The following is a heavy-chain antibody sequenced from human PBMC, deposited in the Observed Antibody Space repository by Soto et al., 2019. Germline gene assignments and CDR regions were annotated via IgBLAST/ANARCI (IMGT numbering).Heavy chain of an antibody. CDR3: AKDRRAGGNYGFDSDF. V-gene: IGHV3-23*01. J-gene: IGHJ4*02. D-gene: IGHD1-7*01. CDR1: GFTFSSYG. CDR2: SSATGAGT. Sequence: VQLLESGGGLVQPGGSLRLSCAASGFTFSSYGMTWVRQAPGKGLEWVSFSSATGAGTYYADSVKGRFTISRDNSKTTLYLQMTSLRADDTAVYYCAKDRRAGGNYGFDSDFWGQGALVIVSS.